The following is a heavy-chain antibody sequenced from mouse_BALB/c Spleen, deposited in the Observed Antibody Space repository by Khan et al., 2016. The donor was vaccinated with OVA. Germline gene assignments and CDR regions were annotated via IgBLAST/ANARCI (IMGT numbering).Heavy chain of an antibody. CDR1: GFSITSGYV. CDR2: ISYSGST. J-gene: IGHJ4*01. CDR3: ERKNYYGDAMAY. D-gene: IGHD1-2*01. V-gene: IGHV3-2*02. Sequence: EVQLQESGPGLVKPSQSLSLTCTVSGFSITSGYVWNWIRQLPGNHLEWIGYISYSGSTSYNPSLRSRISITRDKSKNQFFLQLNCVTTEDTATYCYERKNYYGDAMAYWGQGTSVTVAS.